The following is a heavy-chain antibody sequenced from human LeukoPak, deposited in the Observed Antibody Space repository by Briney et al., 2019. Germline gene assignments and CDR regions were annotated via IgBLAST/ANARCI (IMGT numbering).Heavy chain of an antibody. CDR2: ISGCGDST. CDR1: GFTFSSNA. V-gene: IGHV3-23*01. J-gene: IGHJ4*02. D-gene: IGHD4-17*01. Sequence: PGESLRLSCAASGFTFSSNAMSWVRQAPGKGLEWVSGISGCGDSTHYADSVKGRFTISRDNSKNTLDLQMNSLRAEDTAVYYCAKHCGDYVNCVAYWGQGTLVTVSS. CDR3: AKHCGDYVNCVAY.